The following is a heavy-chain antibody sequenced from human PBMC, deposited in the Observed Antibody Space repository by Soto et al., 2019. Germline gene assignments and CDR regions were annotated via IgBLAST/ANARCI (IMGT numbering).Heavy chain of an antibody. J-gene: IGHJ4*02. Sequence: LRLSCAASGFIFSTSGSAFSRYAMTWVRQTPGKALEWVSSISGSGVRTYYSDSVRGRFTISRDNSKDRLYLEMNSVRAEDTAVYYCATPAYDYWGQGTLVTVSS. D-gene: IGHD3-16*01. V-gene: IGHV3-23*01. CDR1: GFIFSTSGSAFSRYA. CDR3: ATPAYDY. CDR2: ISGSGVRT.